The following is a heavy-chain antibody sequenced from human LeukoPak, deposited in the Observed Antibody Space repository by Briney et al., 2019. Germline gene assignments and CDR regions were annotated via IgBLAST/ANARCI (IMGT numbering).Heavy chain of an antibody. CDR2: IYYSGDT. D-gene: IGHD3-22*01. J-gene: IGHJ4*02. CDR3: ARGSRISLIVVDLPFFDY. Sequence: SETLSLTCTVSGDSISSSSYYWGWVRQPPGKGLEWIGSIYYSGDTYYSPSLKSRVTISVDTSKNHFSLKLRSVTAADTAVYYCARGSRISLIVVDLPFFDYWGQGTVVTVSS. V-gene: IGHV4-39*07. CDR1: GDSISSSSYY.